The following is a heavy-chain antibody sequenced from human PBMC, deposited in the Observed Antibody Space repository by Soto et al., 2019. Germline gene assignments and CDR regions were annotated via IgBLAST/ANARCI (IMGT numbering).Heavy chain of an antibody. CDR1: GFTFSSYG. V-gene: IGHV3-33*01. CDR3: ATDIVVVPAAILPYYYGMGV. CDR2: IWYDGSNK. Sequence: QVQLVESGGGVVQPGRSLRLSCAASGFTFSSYGMHWVRQAPGKGLEWVAVIWYDGSNKYYADSVKGRFTISRDNSKNTLYLQMNSLSAEDTAVYYCATDIVVVPAAILPYYYGMGVWGQGTTVTVSS. J-gene: IGHJ6*02. D-gene: IGHD2-2*01.